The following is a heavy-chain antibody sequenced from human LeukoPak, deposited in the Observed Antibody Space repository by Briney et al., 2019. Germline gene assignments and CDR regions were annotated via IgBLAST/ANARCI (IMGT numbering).Heavy chain of an antibody. V-gene: IGHV5-51*03. J-gene: IGHJ3*02. D-gene: IGHD4-17*01. Sequence: PGESLKISCKGSGYSFTSYWIGWVRQMPGKGLEWMGIIYPGDSDTRYSPSFQGQVTISADKSISTAYLQWSSLKASDTAMYYCARRDDTVTTSFWILDAFDSWGQGTMVTVSS. CDR2: IYPGDSDT. CDR3: ARRDDTVTTSFWILDAFDS. CDR1: GYSFTSYW.